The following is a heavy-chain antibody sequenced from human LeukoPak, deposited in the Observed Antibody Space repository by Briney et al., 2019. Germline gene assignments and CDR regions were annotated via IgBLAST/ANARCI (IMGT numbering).Heavy chain of an antibody. CDR3: ARQISPYGMDV. CDR1: SGSISRDY. Sequence: MTSETLSLTCTVSSGSISRDYWHWIRQPPGKGLEWIGYLYYNGATNYNPSLRSRVTMSVDTSRRQFSLKLTSVTVTDTAVYYCARQISPYGMDVWGQGTTVIVSS. J-gene: IGHJ6*02. V-gene: IGHV4-59*08. CDR2: LYYNGAT.